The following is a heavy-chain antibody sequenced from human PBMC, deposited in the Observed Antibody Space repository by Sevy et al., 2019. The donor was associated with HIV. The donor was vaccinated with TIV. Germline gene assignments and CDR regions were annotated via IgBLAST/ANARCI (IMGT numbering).Heavy chain of an antibody. J-gene: IGHJ4*02. CDR3: ARGRDTTMVTSPPFDY. CDR2: INPNSGGT. V-gene: IGHV1-2*02. Sequence: ASVKVSCKASGYTFTAYYMHWVRQATGQGLEWMGWINPNSGGTNYAQRFQGSVTITRDTSISTLYMELSSLRSDDTAVYYCARGRDTTMVTSPPFDYWGQGTLVTVSS. D-gene: IGHD4-17*01. CDR1: GYTFTAYY.